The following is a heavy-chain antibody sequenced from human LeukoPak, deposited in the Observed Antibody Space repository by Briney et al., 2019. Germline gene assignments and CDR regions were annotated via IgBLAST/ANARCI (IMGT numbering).Heavy chain of an antibody. CDR1: GGTFSSYA. CDR3: AREESGSSQSPFDY. J-gene: IGHJ4*02. CDR2: IIPIFGTA. V-gene: IGHV1-69*13. D-gene: IGHD1-26*01. Sequence: SVKVSCKASGGTFSSYAISWVRQAPGQGLEWMGGIIPIFGTANYAQKFQGRVTITADESTGTAYMELRSLRSDDTAVYSCAREESGSSQSPFDYWGQGTLVTVSS.